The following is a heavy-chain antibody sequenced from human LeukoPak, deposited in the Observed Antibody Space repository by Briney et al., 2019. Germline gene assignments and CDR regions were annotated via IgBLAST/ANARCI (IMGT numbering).Heavy chain of an antibody. Sequence: GGSLRLSCAASGFTFSMYSMNWVRQAPGKGLGWVSYISSSSSTMYYTDSVKGRFTISRDNAKNSLYLQMNSLRAEDTAVYYCARDALPAAQDYYYYYMDVWGKGTTVTVSS. CDR1: GFTFSMYS. D-gene: IGHD2-2*01. CDR3: ARDALPAAQDYYYYYMDV. V-gene: IGHV3-48*04. J-gene: IGHJ6*03. CDR2: ISSSSSTM.